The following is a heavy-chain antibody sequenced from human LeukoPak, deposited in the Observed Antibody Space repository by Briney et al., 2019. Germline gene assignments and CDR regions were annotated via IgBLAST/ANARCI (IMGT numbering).Heavy chain of an antibody. CDR3: ARDYGSSGSYWYFGL. V-gene: IGHV4-59*01. Sequence: PSETLSLTCTVSGGSISSYYWSWIRQPPGKGLEWIGYISYSGSTNFNPSLKSRVTISVDTSKNQFSLKLSSVTAADTAVYYCARDYGSSGSYWYFGLWGRGTLVTVSS. CDR1: GGSISSYY. D-gene: IGHD3-22*01. CDR2: ISYSGST. J-gene: IGHJ2*01.